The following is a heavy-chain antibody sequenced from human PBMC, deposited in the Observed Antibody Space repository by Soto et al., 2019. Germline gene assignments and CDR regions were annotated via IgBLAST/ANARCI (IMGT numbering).Heavy chain of an antibody. CDR3: VKGGTTGKTNSHFWYFDL. CDR1: GFPFNTYA. J-gene: IGHJ2*01. Sequence: GGSLRLSCAASGFPFNTYAMNWVRQAPGKGLEWVSVISGSGDDTYYADTVKGRFTISRDNSKNTLFLQMDSLRPEDTAIYYCVKGGTTGKTNSHFWYFDLWGRGNLVTVSS. CDR2: ISGSGDDT. D-gene: IGHD1-1*01. V-gene: IGHV3-23*01.